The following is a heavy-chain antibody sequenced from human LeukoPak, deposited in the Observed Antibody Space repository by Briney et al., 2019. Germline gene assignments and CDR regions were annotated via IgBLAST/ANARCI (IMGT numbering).Heavy chain of an antibody. Sequence: PSETLSLTCAVYGGSFSGYYWSWIRQPPRKGLEWIGEINHSGSTNYNPSLKSRVNISVDTSKNQFSLKVRSVTAADTAVYYCARGHVGSYAYYYYYGMDVWGQGTTVTVSS. CDR3: ARGHVGSYAYYYYYGMDV. J-gene: IGHJ6*02. D-gene: IGHD2-8*01. V-gene: IGHV4-34*01. CDR2: INHSGST. CDR1: GGSFSGYY.